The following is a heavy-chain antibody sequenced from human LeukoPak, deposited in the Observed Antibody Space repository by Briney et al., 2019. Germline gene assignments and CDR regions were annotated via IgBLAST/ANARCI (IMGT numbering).Heavy chain of an antibody. V-gene: IGHV3-23*01. Sequence: GSLRLSCAASGFTFSSSAMSWVRQAPGKGLEWVSAISNNGGYTYYADSVQGRFTISRDNSKSTLCLQMNSLRAEDTAVYYCARDPGQWLVLGYTDNWGQGTLVTVSS. CDR3: ARDPGQWLVLGYTDN. J-gene: IGHJ4*02. D-gene: IGHD6-19*01. CDR2: ISNNGGYT. CDR1: GFTFSSSA.